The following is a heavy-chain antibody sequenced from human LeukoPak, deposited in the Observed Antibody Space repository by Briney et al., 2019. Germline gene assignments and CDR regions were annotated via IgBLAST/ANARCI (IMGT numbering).Heavy chain of an antibody. Sequence: ASVKVSCKASGYTFTAYYMHWVRQAPGQGLEWMGWINPNSGGTNYAQKFQGRVTMTRDTSISTVYMEPSRLRSDDTAVYYCARIGYNHYFDYWGQGTLVTVSS. CDR2: INPNSGGT. J-gene: IGHJ4*02. V-gene: IGHV1-2*02. CDR3: ARIGYNHYFDY. D-gene: IGHD5-24*01. CDR1: GYTFTAYY.